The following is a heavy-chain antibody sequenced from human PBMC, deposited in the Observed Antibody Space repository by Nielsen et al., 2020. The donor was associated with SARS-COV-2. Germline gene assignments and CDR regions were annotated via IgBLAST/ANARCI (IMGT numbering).Heavy chain of an antibody. CDR3: AKVTGYTFDP. CDR1: GFTFSSYA. CDR2: IYTGGSST. D-gene: IGHD5-18*01. Sequence: GESLKISCAASGFTFSSYAMSWVRQAPGKGLEWVSLIYTGGSSTYYADSVKGRFTISRDSSKNTVYLQMNSLRAEDTAVYYCAKVTGYTFDPWGQGTLVTVSS. V-gene: IGHV3-23*03. J-gene: IGHJ5*02.